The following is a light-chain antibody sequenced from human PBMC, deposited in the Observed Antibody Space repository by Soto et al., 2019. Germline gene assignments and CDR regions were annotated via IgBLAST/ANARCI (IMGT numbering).Light chain of an antibody. Sequence: QSALTQPPSASGSPGQSVTISCTGTSSDVGAYSYVSWYQQNPGKAPKLMIYTVNKRPSGVPDRFSGSKSGNTASLTISGLRAEDEAVYYCCSHAGTYNVLFGGGTKLTVL. CDR1: SSDVGAYSY. V-gene: IGLV2-8*01. CDR2: TVN. CDR3: CSHAGTYNVL. J-gene: IGLJ3*02.